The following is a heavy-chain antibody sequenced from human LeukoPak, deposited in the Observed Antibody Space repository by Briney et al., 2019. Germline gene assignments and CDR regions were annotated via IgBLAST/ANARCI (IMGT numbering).Heavy chain of an antibody. Sequence: SQTLSLTCTASGGSISSGGYYWSWIRQHPGKGLEWIGYIYYSGSTYYNPSLKSRVTISVDTSKNQFSLKLSSVTAADTAVYYCARALITMIVVPIGAFDIWGQGTMVTVSS. D-gene: IGHD3-22*01. V-gene: IGHV4-31*03. CDR3: ARALITMIVVPIGAFDI. CDR1: GGSISSGGYY. CDR2: IYYSGST. J-gene: IGHJ3*02.